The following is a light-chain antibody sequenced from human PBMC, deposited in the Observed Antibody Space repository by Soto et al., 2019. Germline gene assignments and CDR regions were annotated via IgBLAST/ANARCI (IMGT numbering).Light chain of an antibody. CDR1: QAISNY. J-gene: IGKJ3*01. Sequence: DIQMTQSPSSLSASVGDRVTITCRASQAISNYLAWYQQKPGKVPKLLIYAASTLQSGVPSRFSGSGSGTDFTLTISSLQPEDVATYYCQKYKSAPFTFGPGTKVDLK. CDR2: AAS. V-gene: IGKV1-27*01. CDR3: QKYKSAPFT.